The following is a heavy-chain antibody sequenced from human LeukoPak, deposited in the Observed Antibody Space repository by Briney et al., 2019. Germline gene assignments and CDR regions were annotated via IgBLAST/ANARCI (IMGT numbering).Heavy chain of an antibody. D-gene: IGHD3-16*01. V-gene: IGHV3-7*01. CDR2: IKQDGSDK. J-gene: IGHJ4*02. CDR1: GFPFSKYW. CDR3: VRDTFGPSDS. Sequence: GGSLRLSCAASGFPFSKYWMSWVRQAPGRGLEWVANIKQDGSDKYYVDSVKGRFTISRDNAKNSLYLQMNSLRAEDTAMYYCVRDTFGPSDSWGQGSLVSVSS.